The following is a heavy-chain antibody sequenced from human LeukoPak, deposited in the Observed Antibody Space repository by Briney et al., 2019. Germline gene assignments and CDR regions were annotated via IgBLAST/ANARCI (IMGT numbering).Heavy chain of an antibody. CDR2: MNQDGSEK. V-gene: IGHV3-7*01. J-gene: IGHJ4*02. Sequence: PGGSLRLSCAASGFTFSSYWMSWVRQAPGKGLEWVANMNQDGSEKYYVDSVKGRFTISRDNANNSLSLQMNSLRADDTAVYYCAKDGGTHFDHWGQGTLVTVSS. CDR3: AKDGGTHFDH. D-gene: IGHD1-26*01. CDR1: GFTFSSYW.